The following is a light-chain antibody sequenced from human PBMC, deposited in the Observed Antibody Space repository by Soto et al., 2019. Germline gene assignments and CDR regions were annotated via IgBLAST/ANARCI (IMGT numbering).Light chain of an antibody. J-gene: IGKJ2*01. CDR3: QPYNSLMYT. CDR1: QSISSW. CDR2: KAS. Sequence: DIQMTQSPSTLSASVGDRVTITCRASQSISSWLAWYQQKPGKAPKLLIYKASSLESGVPSRFSGSGSGTEFTLTISSLQPDDFATYYCQPYNSLMYTFGQGTKLEIK. V-gene: IGKV1-5*03.